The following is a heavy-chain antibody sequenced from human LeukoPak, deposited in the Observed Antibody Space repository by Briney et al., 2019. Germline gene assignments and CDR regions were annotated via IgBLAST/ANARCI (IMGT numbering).Heavy chain of an antibody. V-gene: IGHV4-38-2*02. CDR1: GYSINSGYY. CDR2: IYHSGNT. D-gene: IGHD6-19*01. Sequence: SETLSLTCTVSGYSINSGYYWGWIRQPPGMGLEWIGSIYHSGNTYHNPSLKSRVTISVDTSKNQFSLKLSSVTAADTAVYYCAREGKYSSGWYMDYWGQGTLVTVSS. J-gene: IGHJ4*02. CDR3: AREGKYSSGWYMDY.